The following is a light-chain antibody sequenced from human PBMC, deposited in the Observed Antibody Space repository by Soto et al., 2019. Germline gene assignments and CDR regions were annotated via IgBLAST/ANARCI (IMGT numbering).Light chain of an antibody. Sequence: AIQLTQSPSSLSASVGDRVTITCRASQGISTALAWYQQKRGKAPKLLIYDASSLESGVPSRFSGSGSGTDFTFTNSSLEREDFATYSCLQFSSHPLTFGGGTKGEIK. J-gene: IGKJ4*01. CDR1: QGISTA. CDR3: LQFSSHPLT. V-gene: IGKV1-13*02. CDR2: DAS.